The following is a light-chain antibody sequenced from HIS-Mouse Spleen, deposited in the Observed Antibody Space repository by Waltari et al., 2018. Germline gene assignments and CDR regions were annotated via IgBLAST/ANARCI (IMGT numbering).Light chain of an antibody. J-gene: IGLJ2*01. V-gene: IGLV2-23*03. CDR1: SSDVGRYNL. CDR2: EGS. Sequence: QSALTQPASVSGSPGQSITISCTGTSSDVGRYNLVSWYQQRPGKAPKLMIYEGSKRPSGVSNRFSGSKSGNTASLTISGLQAEDEADYYCCSYAGSSTFVFGGGTKLTVL. CDR3: CSYAGSSTFV.